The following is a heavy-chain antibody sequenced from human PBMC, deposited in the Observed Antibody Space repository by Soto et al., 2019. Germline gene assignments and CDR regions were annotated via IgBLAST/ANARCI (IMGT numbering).Heavy chain of an antibody. D-gene: IGHD5-18*01. CDR3: ARARVTAMVSVPKGPFDY. V-gene: IGHV1-69*01. CDR2: IIPIFGTA. Sequence: QVQLVQSGAEVKKPGSSVKVSCKASGGTFSSYAISWVRQAPGQGLEWMGGIIPIFGTANYAEKFQGRVGITVEEATSTASMELSSRRYEDTAVYYCARARVTAMVSVPKGPFDYWGQGTLVTVSS. CDR1: GGTFSSYA. J-gene: IGHJ4*02.